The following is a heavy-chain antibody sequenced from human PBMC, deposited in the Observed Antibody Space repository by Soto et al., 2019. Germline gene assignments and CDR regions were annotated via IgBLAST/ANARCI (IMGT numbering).Heavy chain of an antibody. V-gene: IGHV1-69*13. CDR3: AREGYGTATRAHYYYYYGMDV. CDR2: VIPIFGTA. D-gene: IGHD6-13*01. CDR1: GGTFSSYA. J-gene: IGHJ6*02. Sequence: SVKVSCKASGGTFSSYAISWVRQAPGQGLEWMGGVIPIFGTANYARKFQGRVTITADESTSTAYMELSSLRSEDTAVYYCAREGYGTATRAHYYYYYGMDVWGQGTTVTVSS.